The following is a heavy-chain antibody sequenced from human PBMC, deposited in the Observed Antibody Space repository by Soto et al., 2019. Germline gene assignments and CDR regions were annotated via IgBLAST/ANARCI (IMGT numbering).Heavy chain of an antibody. V-gene: IGHV3-30*18. CDR3: AKQPRGYGPIFGMDV. D-gene: IGHD3-3*01. CDR2: ISYDGSNK. J-gene: IGHJ6*01. Sequence: QVQLVESGGGVVQPGRSLRLSCAASGFTFSSYGMHWVRQAPGKGLEWVAVISYDGSNKYYADSVKGRFTISRDNSKNTLYLQMNSLRAEDTAVYYCAKQPRGYGPIFGMDVW. CDR1: GFTFSSYG.